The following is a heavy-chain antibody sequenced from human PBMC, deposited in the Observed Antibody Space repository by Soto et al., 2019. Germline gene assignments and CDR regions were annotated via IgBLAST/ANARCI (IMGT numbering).Heavy chain of an antibody. CDR3: ARSLYYIWGSYRYYESLAFDY. CDR1: GGSFSGYY. Sequence: SETLSLTCAVYGGSFSGYYWSWIRQPPGKGLEWIGEINHSGSTNYNPSLKSRVTISVDTSKNQFSLKLSSVTAADTAVYYCARSLYYIWGSYRYYESLAFDYWGQGTLVTVSS. D-gene: IGHD3-16*02. V-gene: IGHV4-34*01. J-gene: IGHJ4*02. CDR2: INHSGST.